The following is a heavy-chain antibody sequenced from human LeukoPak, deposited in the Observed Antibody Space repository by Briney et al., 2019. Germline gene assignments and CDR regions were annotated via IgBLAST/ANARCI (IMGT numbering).Heavy chain of an antibody. D-gene: IGHD4-17*01. CDR1: GGSFSGYY. J-gene: IGHJ4*02. CDR2: INHSGST. Sequence: PSETLSLTCAVFGGSFSGYYWSWIRQPPGKGLEWIGEINHSGSTNYNPSLKSRVTISVDTSKNQFSLKLSSVTAADTAVYYCARAYGDPTGDCWGQGTLVTVSS. CDR3: ARAYGDPTGDC. V-gene: IGHV4-34*01.